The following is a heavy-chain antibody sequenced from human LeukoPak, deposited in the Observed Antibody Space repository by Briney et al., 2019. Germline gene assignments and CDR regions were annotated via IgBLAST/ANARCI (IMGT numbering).Heavy chain of an antibody. CDR3: ARDGTYYDFWSGYLTYYYYYDMDV. D-gene: IGHD3-3*01. CDR1: GYTFTSYG. V-gene: IGHV1-18*01. J-gene: IGHJ6*03. CDR2: ISAYNGNT. Sequence: ASVKVSCKASGYTFTSYGISWVRQAPGQGLEWMGWISAYNGNTNYAQKLQGRVTMTTDTATSTAYMELRSLRSDDTAVYYCARDGTYYDFWSGYLTYYYYYDMDVWGKGTTVTVSS.